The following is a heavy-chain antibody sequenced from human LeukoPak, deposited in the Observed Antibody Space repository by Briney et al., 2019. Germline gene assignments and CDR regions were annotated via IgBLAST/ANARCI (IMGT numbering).Heavy chain of an antibody. Sequence: GGSLRLSCAASGFTFSSYAMSWVRQAPGKGLEWVAVISYDGSNKYYADSVKGRFTISRDNSKNTLYLQMNSLRAEDTAVYYCARVGSERAVAGPRGGYWGQGTLVTVSS. D-gene: IGHD6-19*01. CDR1: GFTFSSYA. CDR3: ARVGSERAVAGPRGGY. CDR2: ISYDGSNK. V-gene: IGHV3-30-3*01. J-gene: IGHJ4*02.